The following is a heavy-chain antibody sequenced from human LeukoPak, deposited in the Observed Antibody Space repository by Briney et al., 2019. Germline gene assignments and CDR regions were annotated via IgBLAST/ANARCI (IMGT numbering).Heavy chain of an antibody. D-gene: IGHD2-2*01. V-gene: IGHV1-69*05. CDR3: ARDDCSSTSCYSLGPATSGFDP. CDR1: GGTFSSYA. CDR2: IIPIFGTA. J-gene: IGHJ5*02. Sequence: SVKVSCKASGGTFSSYAISWVRQAPGQGLEWMGRIIPIFGTANYAQKFQGRVTITTDESTSTAYMELSSLRSEDTAVYYCARDDCSSTSCYSLGPATSGFDPWGQGTLVTVSS.